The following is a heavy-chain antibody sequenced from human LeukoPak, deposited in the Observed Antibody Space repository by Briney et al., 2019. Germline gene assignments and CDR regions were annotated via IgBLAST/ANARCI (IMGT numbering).Heavy chain of an antibody. CDR2: TSHDGSSN. CDR3: AKWYYYDSSGYRPIDY. Sequence: PGGSLRLSCAASGFTFSTYAMHWVRQAPGKGLEWVAVTSHDGSSNYYADSVKGRFTISRDNSKNTLYLQMNSLRAEDTAVYYCAKWYYYDSSGYRPIDYWGQGTLVTVSS. V-gene: IGHV3-30-3*01. CDR1: GFTFSTYA. D-gene: IGHD3-22*01. J-gene: IGHJ4*02.